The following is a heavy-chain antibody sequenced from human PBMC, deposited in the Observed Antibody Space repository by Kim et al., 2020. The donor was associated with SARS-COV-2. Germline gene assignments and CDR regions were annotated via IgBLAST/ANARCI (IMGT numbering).Heavy chain of an antibody. V-gene: IGHV4-39*01. D-gene: IGHD2-21*01. CDR3: ARHRTDSDYYYGMDV. Sequence: PSLKSRVTISVDTSKNQFSLKLSSVTAADTAVYYCARHRTDSDYYYGMDVWGQGTTVTVSS. J-gene: IGHJ6*02.